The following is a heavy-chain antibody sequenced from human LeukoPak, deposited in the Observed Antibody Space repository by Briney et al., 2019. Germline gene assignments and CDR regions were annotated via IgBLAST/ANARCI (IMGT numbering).Heavy chain of an antibody. CDR2: ISSGGSTV. CDR1: GFTFSSYE. V-gene: IGHV3-48*03. J-gene: IGHJ4*02. CDR3: ARERVFDY. Sequence: GGSLRLSCAASGFTFSSYEMNWVRQAPGKGLEWVSYISSGGSTVYYADSVKGRFTISRDNAKNPLYLQMNSLRAEDTAVYYCARERVFDYWGQGTLVTVSS.